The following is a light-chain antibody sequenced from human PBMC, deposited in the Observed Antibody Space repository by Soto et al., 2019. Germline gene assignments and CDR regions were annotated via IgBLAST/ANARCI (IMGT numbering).Light chain of an antibody. CDR2: GPS. CDR3: QQYGGSLT. V-gene: IGKV3-20*01. J-gene: IGKJ4*01. Sequence: VLTQSPGTLSLSPGEIATLSCRASQDVTNYLAWYQQKPGQTPRLLIYGPSTRATGIPDRFSGSGSGTDFTLTISRLEPEDFAVYYCQQYGGSLTFGGGTKVEIK. CDR1: QDVTNY.